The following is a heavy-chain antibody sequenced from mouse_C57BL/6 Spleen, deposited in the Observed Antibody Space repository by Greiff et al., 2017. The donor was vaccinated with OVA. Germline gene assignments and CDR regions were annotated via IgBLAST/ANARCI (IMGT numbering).Heavy chain of an antibody. J-gene: IGHJ2*01. CDR3: ASRSYSYFDY. CDR2: ISYSGST. D-gene: IGHD1-1*01. V-gene: IGHV3-1*01. Sequence: EVQVVESGPGMVKPSQSLSLPCPVTGYSITSGYDWHWIRHFPGNKLEWMGYISYSGSTNYNPSLKSRISITHDTSKNHFFLKLNSVTTEDTATYYGASRSYSYFDYWGQGTTLTVSS. CDR1: GYSITSGYD.